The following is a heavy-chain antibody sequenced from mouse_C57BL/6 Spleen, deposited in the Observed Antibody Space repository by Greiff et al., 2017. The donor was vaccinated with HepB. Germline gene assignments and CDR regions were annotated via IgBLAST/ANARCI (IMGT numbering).Heavy chain of an antibody. Sequence: QVQLQQPGAELVKPGASVKLSCKASGYTFTSYWMQWVKQRPGQGLEWIGEIDPSDSYTNYNQKFKGKATLTVDTSSSTAYMQLSSLTSEDSAVYYCANGLLSYFDYWGQGTTLTVSS. CDR3: ANGLLSYFDY. V-gene: IGHV1-50*01. CDR2: IDPSDSYT. CDR1: GYTFTSYW. D-gene: IGHD2-10*01. J-gene: IGHJ2*01.